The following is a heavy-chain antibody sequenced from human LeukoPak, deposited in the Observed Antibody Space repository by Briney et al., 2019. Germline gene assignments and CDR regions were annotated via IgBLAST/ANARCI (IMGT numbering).Heavy chain of an antibody. J-gene: IGHJ6*02. D-gene: IGHD3-3*01. CDR2: IYHSGST. Sequence: SETLSLTCAVSGGSISSSNWWSWVRQPPGKGLEWIGEIYHSGSTNYNPSLKSRVTISVDTSKNQFSLKLSSVTAADTAVYYCARDAFGDFGVAGAWSYYGMDVWGQGTTVTVSS. V-gene: IGHV4-4*02. CDR1: GGSISSSNW. CDR3: ARDAFGDFGVAGAWSYYGMDV.